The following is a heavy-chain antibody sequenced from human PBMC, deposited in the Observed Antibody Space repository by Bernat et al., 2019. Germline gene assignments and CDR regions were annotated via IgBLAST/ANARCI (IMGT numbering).Heavy chain of an antibody. V-gene: IGHV1-69*01. CDR3: ARGGATMVRGVIYSGMDV. CDR2: IIPIFGTA. Sequence: QVQLVQSGAEVKKPGSSVKVSCKASGGTFSSYAISWVRQAPGQGLEWMGGIIPIFGTANYAQKFQGRVTITADESTSTAYMELSSLRSKDTAVYYCARGGATMVRGVIYSGMDVWGQGTTVTVSS. D-gene: IGHD3-10*01. J-gene: IGHJ6*02. CDR1: GGTFSSYA.